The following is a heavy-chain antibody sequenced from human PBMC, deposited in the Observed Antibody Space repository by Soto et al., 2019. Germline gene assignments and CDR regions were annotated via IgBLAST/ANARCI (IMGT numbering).Heavy chain of an antibody. CDR2: ISYSGTI. Sequence: PSETLSLTCTVSGASVNNDYWTWIRQSAGKGLECIGYISYSGTINYNPSFRSRVSMSLDTSKNQFYLRLSSVAAADTAFYYCARDIGGRKLFDYWGQGTLVTVSS. CDR3: ARDIGGRKLFDY. CDR1: GASVNNDY. V-gene: IGHV4-59*02. J-gene: IGHJ4*02. D-gene: IGHD3-16*01.